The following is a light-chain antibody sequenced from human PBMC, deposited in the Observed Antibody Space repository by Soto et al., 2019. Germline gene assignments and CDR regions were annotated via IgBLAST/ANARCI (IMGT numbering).Light chain of an antibody. CDR2: AAS. V-gene: IGKV3-15*01. CDR3: QQYNNWPLT. CDR1: QSVSSN. Sequence: EIVMTQSPATLSVSPGDRATLSCRASQSVSSNLAWYQQRPGQAPRLLIYAASTGATGIPARFSGSGSGTVFTLTISSLQSEDFAVYYCQQYNNWPLTFGGGTELEIK. J-gene: IGKJ4*01.